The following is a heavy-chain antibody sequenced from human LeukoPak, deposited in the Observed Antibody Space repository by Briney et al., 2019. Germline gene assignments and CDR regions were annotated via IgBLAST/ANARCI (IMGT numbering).Heavy chain of an antibody. CDR2: IYYSGST. CDR1: GGSISSSSYY. D-gene: IGHD3-22*01. V-gene: IGHV4-39*07. CDR3: ARVGGYYYDSSGYYYDDY. Sequence: SETLSLTCTVSGGSISSSSYYWGWIRQPPGKGLEWIGSIYYSGSTYYNPSLKSRVTISVDTSKNQFSLKLSSVTAADTAVYYCARVGGYYYDSSGYYYDDYWGQGTLVTVSS. J-gene: IGHJ4*02.